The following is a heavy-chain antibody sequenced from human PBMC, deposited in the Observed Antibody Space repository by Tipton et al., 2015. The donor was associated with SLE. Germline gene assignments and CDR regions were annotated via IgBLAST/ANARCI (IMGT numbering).Heavy chain of an antibody. CDR3: AKAVSWNFDYYYMDV. V-gene: IGHV3-23*01. CDR2: IIGSASST. Sequence: SLRLSCVASRFSFASYAMSWVRQAPGKGLEWVSAIIGSASSTYYGGSVKGRFTISRDNSKNTLYLQMYSLRAEDTAVYYCAKAVSWNFDYYYMDVWGKGTTVTVSS. CDR1: RFSFASYA. D-gene: IGHD1-7*01. J-gene: IGHJ6*03.